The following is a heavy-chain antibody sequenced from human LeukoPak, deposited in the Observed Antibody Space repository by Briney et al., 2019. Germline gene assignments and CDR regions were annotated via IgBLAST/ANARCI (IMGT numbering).Heavy chain of an antibody. J-gene: IGHJ4*02. D-gene: IGHD2-15*01. V-gene: IGHV1-69*02. CDR3: ARGYCSGGSCYSLDY. CDR1: VGTFSSYT. CDR2: IIPILAIA. Sequence: SMKVSCKASVGTFSSYTISWVRQAPGQGLEWMGRIIPILAIANYAQKFQGRVTITADKSTSTAYMELSSLRSEDTAVYYCARGYCSGGSCYSLDYWGQGTLVSVSS.